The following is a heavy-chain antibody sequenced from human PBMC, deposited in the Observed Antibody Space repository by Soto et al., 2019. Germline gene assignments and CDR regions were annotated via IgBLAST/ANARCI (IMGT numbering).Heavy chain of an antibody. D-gene: IGHD3-10*01. J-gene: IGHJ4*02. V-gene: IGHV5-51*01. CDR3: ARGYGSGSYVLLSNWDYRFDY. Sequence: GESLKISCKGSGYSFTSYWIGWVRQMPGKGLEWMGIIYPGDSDTRYSPSFQGQVTISADKSISTAYLQWSSLKASDTAMYYCARGYGSGSYVLLSNWDYRFDYWGQGTLVTVSS. CDR2: IYPGDSDT. CDR1: GYSFTSYW.